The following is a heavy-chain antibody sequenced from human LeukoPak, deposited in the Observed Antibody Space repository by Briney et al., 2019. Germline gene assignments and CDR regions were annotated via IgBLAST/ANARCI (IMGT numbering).Heavy chain of an antibody. J-gene: IGHJ2*01. CDR3: ARDSSSWRDYWYFDL. CDR2: IYTSGST. D-gene: IGHD6-13*01. CDR1: GGSISSYY. V-gene: IGHV4-4*07. Sequence: SQTLSLTCTVSGGSISSYYWSWIRQPARKGLEWIGRIYTSGSTNYNPSLKSRVTMSVDTSKNQFSLKLSSVTAADTAVYYCARDSSSWRDYWYFDLWGRGTLVTVSS.